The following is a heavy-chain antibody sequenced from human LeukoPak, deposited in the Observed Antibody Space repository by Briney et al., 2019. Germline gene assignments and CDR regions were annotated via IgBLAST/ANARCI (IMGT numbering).Heavy chain of an antibody. CDR3: ARDRDSSGWYGAFDI. J-gene: IGHJ3*02. Sequence: ASLKVSCKASGYTLTSYYMHWVRQAPGQGLEWMGIINPSGGSTSYTQKFQGRVTMTRDTSTSTVYMELSSLRSEDTAVYYCARDRDSSGWYGAFDIWGQGTMVTVSS. D-gene: IGHD6-19*01. CDR2: INPSGGST. CDR1: GYTLTSYY. V-gene: IGHV1-46*01.